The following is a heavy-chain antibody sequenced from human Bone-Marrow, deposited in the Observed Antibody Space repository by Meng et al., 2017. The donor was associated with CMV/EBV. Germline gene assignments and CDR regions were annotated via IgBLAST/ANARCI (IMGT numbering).Heavy chain of an antibody. CDR2: INPSGGST. D-gene: IGHD6-19*01. V-gene: IGHV1-46*01. Sequence: ASVKVSCKASGGTFSSYTISWVRQAPGQGLEWMGIINPSGGSTSYAQKFQGRVTMTRDTSTSTVYMELSSLRSEDTAVYYCARDRSAVADHWGQGTLVTVSS. CDR3: ARDRSAVADH. J-gene: IGHJ4*02. CDR1: GGTFSSYT.